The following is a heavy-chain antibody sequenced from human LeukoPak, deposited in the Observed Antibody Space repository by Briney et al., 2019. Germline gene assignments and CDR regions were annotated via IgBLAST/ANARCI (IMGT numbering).Heavy chain of an antibody. CDR2: IYHSGST. D-gene: IGHD2-2*01. Sequence: SETLSLTCAVSGYSISSGYYWGWIRQPPGKGLEWIGSIYHSGSTFYNSSLKRRVTISAATSNNQSSLTLSSVPAADTAVYYCARPQGATAMVAFDIWGQGTMVTGSS. CDR3: ARPQGATAMVAFDI. V-gene: IGHV4-38-2*01. CDR1: GYSISSGYY. J-gene: IGHJ3*02.